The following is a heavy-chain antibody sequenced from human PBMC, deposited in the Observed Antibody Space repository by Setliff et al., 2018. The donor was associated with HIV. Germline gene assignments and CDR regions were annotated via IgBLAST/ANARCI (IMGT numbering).Heavy chain of an antibody. CDR3: ARHVDYFDSSGNDAFDI. J-gene: IGHJ3*02. Sequence: SETLSLTCTVSGGSISSSSYYWGWIRQPPGKGLGWIGSIYYSGSTYYNPSLKSRVTISVDTSKNQFSLKLSSVTAADTAVYYCARHVDYFDSSGNDAFDIWGQGTMVTVSS. CDR1: GGSISSSSYY. V-gene: IGHV4-39*01. D-gene: IGHD3-22*01. CDR2: IYYSGST.